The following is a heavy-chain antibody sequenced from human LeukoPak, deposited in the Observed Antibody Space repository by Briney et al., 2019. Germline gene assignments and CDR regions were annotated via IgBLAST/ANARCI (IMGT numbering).Heavy chain of an antibody. CDR3: ARALAHGSGSYYY. CDR2: ISYDGSNK. Sequence: GRSLRLSCAASGFTFSSYAMHWVRQAPGKGLEWVAVISYDGSNKYYADSVKGRFTISRDNSKNTLYLQMNSLRAEDTAVYYCARALAHGSGSYYYWGQGTLVTVSS. J-gene: IGHJ4*02. V-gene: IGHV3-30-3*01. CDR1: GFTFSSYA. D-gene: IGHD3-10*01.